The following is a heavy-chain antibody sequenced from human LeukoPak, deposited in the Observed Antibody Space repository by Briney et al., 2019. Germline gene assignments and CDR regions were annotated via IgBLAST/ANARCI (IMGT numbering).Heavy chain of an antibody. D-gene: IGHD3-3*01. Sequence: GGSLRLSCAASGFTFSSYWMSWVRQAPGKGLEWVANIKQDGSEKYYVDSVKGRFTISRDNAKNSLHLQMNSLRAEDTAVYYCARTTLYYDFWSGYYTDGFDYWGQGTLVTVSS. CDR2: IKQDGSEK. V-gene: IGHV3-7*01. CDR3: ARTTLYYDFWSGYYTDGFDY. J-gene: IGHJ4*02. CDR1: GFTFSSYW.